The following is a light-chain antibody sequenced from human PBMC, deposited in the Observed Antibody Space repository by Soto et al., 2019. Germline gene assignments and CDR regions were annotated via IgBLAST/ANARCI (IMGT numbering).Light chain of an antibody. CDR3: CSYAGSYTFLV. Sequence: QSALTQPRSVSGSPGQSVTISCTGTSSDVGGYNYVSWYQQHPGKAPKLMIYAVTKRPSGVPDRFSGSKSGNTASLTISGLQAEDEADYYCCSYAGSYTFLVFGGGTKLTVL. CDR1: SSDVGGYNY. CDR2: AVT. J-gene: IGLJ2*01. V-gene: IGLV2-11*01.